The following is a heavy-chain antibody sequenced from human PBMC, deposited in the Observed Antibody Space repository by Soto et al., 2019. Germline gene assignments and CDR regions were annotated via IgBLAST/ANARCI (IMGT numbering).Heavy chain of an antibody. CDR3: ATSSGSAYGLDV. D-gene: IGHD3-10*01. V-gene: IGHV4-4*02. CDR1: AGSISTTNW. Sequence: ETLSLTCAVSAGSISTTNWYVWVRQPPGMGLEWIGEIYHTGTTTYNPSLKSRITMSVDTSKNQFSLRLSFVTAADTAVYYCATSSGSAYGLDVWGPGATVTVSS. J-gene: IGHJ6*02. CDR2: IYHTGTT.